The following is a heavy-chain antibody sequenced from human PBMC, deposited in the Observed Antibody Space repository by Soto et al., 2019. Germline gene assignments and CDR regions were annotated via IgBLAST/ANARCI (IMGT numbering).Heavy chain of an antibody. J-gene: IGHJ3*02. Sequence: QVQLQQWGAGLLKPSETLSLTCAVFGGSVNSGNYYWSWIRQPPGKGLEWIGEMSHSGGTHFNPSLKCPVTISVDTSKNQFSLKMSSVTAADTALYYCARVERGTATTVVDAFDIWGPGTMVTVSS. CDR3: ARVERGTATTVVDAFDI. CDR1: GGSVNSGNYY. D-gene: IGHD1-1*01. V-gene: IGHV4-34*01. CDR2: MSHSGGT.